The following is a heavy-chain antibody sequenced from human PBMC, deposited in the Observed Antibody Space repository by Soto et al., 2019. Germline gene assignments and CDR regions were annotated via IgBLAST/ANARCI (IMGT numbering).Heavy chain of an antibody. CDR2: ISYDGSNK. V-gene: IGHV3-30-3*01. D-gene: IGHD3-10*01. J-gene: IGHJ4*02. CDR3: GANYYGSGSLDY. Sequence: GGSLRLSCAASGFTFSSYAMHWVRQAPGKGLEWVAVISYDGSNKYYADSVKGRFTISRDNSENTLYLQMNSLRAEDTAVYYCGANYYGSGSLDYWGQGTLVTVSS. CDR1: GFTFSSYA.